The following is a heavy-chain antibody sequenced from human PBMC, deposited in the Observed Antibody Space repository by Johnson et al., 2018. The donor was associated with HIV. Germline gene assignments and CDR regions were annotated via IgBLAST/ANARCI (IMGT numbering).Heavy chain of an antibody. CDR2: IKSNTDGGTT. CDR3: TTDPYFDYVWGTYRHDAFDI. V-gene: IGHV3-15*01. Sequence: VQLVESGGGVVQPGRSLRLSCAASGFTFSDYYMSWIRQAPGKGLEWVGRIKSNTDGGTTDYAVPVKGRFSIQRDDSKNTLFLQMTSLKTDDTGIYYCTTDPYFDYVWGTYRHDAFDIWGQGTMVTVSS. D-gene: IGHD3-16*02. J-gene: IGHJ3*02. CDR1: GFTFSDYY.